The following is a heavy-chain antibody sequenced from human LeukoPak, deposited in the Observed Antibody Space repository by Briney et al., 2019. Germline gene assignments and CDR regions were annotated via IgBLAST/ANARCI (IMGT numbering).Heavy chain of an antibody. D-gene: IGHD4-17*01. J-gene: IGHJ5*02. CDR3: ARGALRSNWFDP. CDR2: IIPIFGTA. Sequence: GSSVKVSCKASGGTSSSYAISWVRQAPGQGLEWMGGIIPIFGTANYAQKFQGRVTITADESTSTAYMELSSLRSEDTAVYYCARGALRSNWFDPWGQGTLVTVSS. V-gene: IGHV1-69*01. CDR1: GGTSSSYA.